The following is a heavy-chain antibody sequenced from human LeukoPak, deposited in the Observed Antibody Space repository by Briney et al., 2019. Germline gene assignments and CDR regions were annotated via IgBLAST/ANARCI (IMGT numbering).Heavy chain of an antibody. CDR3: APGYCSSSSCSHYFEH. CDR1: GLTFNSNA. CDR2: ISSSSNTI. D-gene: IGHD2-2*01. V-gene: IGHV3-48*01. J-gene: IGHJ4*02. Sequence: PGGSLRLSCAASGLTFNSNAMNWVRQAPGKGLEWVSYISSSSNTIYYADSVEGRFTISRDNAKNSLYLEMHGLRVEDTAVYYCAPGYCSSSSCSHYFEHWGLGTLVTVSS.